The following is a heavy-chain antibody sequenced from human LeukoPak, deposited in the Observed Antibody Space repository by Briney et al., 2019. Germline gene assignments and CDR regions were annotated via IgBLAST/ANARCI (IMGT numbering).Heavy chain of an antibody. Sequence: QPGRSLRLSCAASGFTFSSYGIHWVRQAPGKGLEWVAVIWYDGSNKYYADSVTGRFTISRDNSKNTLYLQMNSLRAEDTAVYYCAKDRVGNSYLFDSWGLGTLVTVSS. V-gene: IGHV3-33*06. CDR1: GFTFSSYG. J-gene: IGHJ4*02. CDR2: IWYDGSNK. D-gene: IGHD1-26*01. CDR3: AKDRVGNSYLFDS.